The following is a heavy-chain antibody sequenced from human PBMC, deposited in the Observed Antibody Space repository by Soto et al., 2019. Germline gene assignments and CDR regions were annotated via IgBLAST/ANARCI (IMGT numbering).Heavy chain of an antibody. CDR2: IWYDGSNK. CDR3: AREAGDDYSNYVFDP. V-gene: IGHV3-33*01. Sequence: GGSLRLSCAASGFTFSSYGMHWVRQAPGKGLEWVAVIWYDGSNKYYADSVKGRFTISRDNSKNTLYLQMNSLRAEDTAVYYCAREAGDDYSNYVFDPWGQGTLVTVSS. CDR1: GFTFSSYG. D-gene: IGHD4-4*01. J-gene: IGHJ5*02.